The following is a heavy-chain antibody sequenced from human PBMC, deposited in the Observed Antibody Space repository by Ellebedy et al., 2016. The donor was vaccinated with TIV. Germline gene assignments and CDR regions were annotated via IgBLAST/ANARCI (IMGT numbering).Heavy chain of an antibody. CDR3: ARNRYCSRGNCYTLGY. D-gene: IGHD2-15*01. CDR2: LSYDGSNI. CDR1: GFTFSYYA. Sequence: GESLKISCAASGFTFSYYAMHWVRQAPGKGLEWVALLSYDGSNIYYADSVKGRFTISRDNAKNTLYLQMNSLRAADTAVYYCARNRYCSRGNCYTLGYWGQGTLVTVSS. J-gene: IGHJ4*02. V-gene: IGHV3-30-3*01.